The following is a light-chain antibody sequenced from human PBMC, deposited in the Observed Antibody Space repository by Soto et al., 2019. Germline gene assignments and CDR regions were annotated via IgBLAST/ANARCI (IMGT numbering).Light chain of an antibody. CDR2: KAS. CDR3: QQYNSYPFT. Sequence: DIQMTQSPSSLSASVGDRVTITCRASQSISHFVNWYQQRPGKAPKLLIYKASSLESGVPSRVSGSGSGTEFTLTISSLQPDDFATYYCQQYNSYPFTFGGGTKVDMK. CDR1: QSISHF. V-gene: IGKV1-5*03. J-gene: IGKJ4*01.